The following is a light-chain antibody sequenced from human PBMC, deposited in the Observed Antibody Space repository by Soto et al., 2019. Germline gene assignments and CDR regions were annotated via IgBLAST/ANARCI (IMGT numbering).Light chain of an antibody. CDR1: QSVSSN. CDR2: GAS. CDR3: LQYNHWPLT. V-gene: IGKV3-15*01. J-gene: IGKJ4*01. Sequence: EIVMTQSPATLSASPGERATLSCRASQSVSSNLAWYQQKPGQAPRLLIYGASTRATGIPARFSGSGSGTEFTLTISSLQSEDFAVYFCLQYNHWPLTFGGGTKVEIK.